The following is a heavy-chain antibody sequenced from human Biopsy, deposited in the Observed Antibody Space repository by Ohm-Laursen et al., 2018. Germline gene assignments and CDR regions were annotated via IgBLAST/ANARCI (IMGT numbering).Heavy chain of an antibody. J-gene: IGHJ4*02. CDR3: ARDPRYQPLPDDY. V-gene: IGHV1-2*02. Sequence: GASVKVSCKASGYTFTGYYLHWVRQAPGQGLEWMGWIHPNSGGTNYAQNFQGRVTMTRDTSISTAYMELSRLRSDDTAVYFCARDPRYQPLPDDYWGQGTLVTVSS. CDR2: IHPNSGGT. D-gene: IGHD2-2*01. CDR1: GYTFTGYY.